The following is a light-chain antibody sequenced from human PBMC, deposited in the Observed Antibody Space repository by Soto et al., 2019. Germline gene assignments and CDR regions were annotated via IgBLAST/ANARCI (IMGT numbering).Light chain of an antibody. Sequence: QSALTQPASVSGSPGQSITISCTGTSSDIGGYNCVSWYQQHPGKAPKLMISNISHRPSGVSDRFSGSKSGSTASLTISGLQAEDEDEYYCCSYSRGSTLAVFGTGTKLTVL. V-gene: IGLV2-14*03. CDR1: SSDIGGYNC. CDR3: CSYSRGSTLAV. J-gene: IGLJ1*01. CDR2: NIS.